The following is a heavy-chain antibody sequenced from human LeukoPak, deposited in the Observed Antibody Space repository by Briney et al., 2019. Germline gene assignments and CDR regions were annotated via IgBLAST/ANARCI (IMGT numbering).Heavy chain of an antibody. Sequence: GASVKVSCKASGGTFSSYAISWVRQAPGQGLEWMGGIIPIFGTANYAQKFQGRVTITADKSTSTAYMELSSLRSEDTAVYYCARAPIYYGSGSYYWETVEYWGQGTLVTVSS. CDR3: ARAPIYYGSGSYYWETVEY. CDR1: GGTFSSYA. D-gene: IGHD3-10*01. CDR2: IIPIFGTA. J-gene: IGHJ4*02. V-gene: IGHV1-69*06.